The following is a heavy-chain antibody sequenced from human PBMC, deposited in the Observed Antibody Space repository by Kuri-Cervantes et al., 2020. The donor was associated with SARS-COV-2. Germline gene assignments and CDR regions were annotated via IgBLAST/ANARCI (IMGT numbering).Heavy chain of an antibody. CDR2: ISSSSSYI. CDR3: ARADLTYYYGSGSYGAGMDV. D-gene: IGHD3-10*01. CDR1: GFTFSSYS. J-gene: IGHJ6*02. Sequence: GESLKISCAASGFTFSSYSMNWVRQAPGKGLEWVSSISSSSSYIYYADSVKGRFTISRDNAKNSLYPQMNSLRAEDTAVYYCARADLTYYYGSGSYGAGMDVWGQGTTVTVPS. V-gene: IGHV3-21*01.